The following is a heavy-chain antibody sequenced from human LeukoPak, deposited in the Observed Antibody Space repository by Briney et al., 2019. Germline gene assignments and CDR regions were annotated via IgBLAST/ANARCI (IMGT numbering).Heavy chain of an antibody. CDR3: ARESGIAAALDL. J-gene: IGHJ5*02. D-gene: IGHD6-13*01. CDR2: INTDGSST. Sequence: PGGSLRLSCAVSGFTFSSSAMNWVRQAPGKGLVWVSRINTDGSSTSYADSVKGRFTISRDNAKNTLYLQMNSLRAEDTAVYYCARESGIAAALDLWGQGTLVTVSS. CDR1: GFTFSSSA. V-gene: IGHV3-74*01.